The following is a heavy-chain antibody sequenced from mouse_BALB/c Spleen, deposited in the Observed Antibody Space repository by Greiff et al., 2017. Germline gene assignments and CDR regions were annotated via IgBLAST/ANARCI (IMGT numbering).Heavy chain of an antibody. D-gene: IGHD3-3*01. J-gene: IGHJ4*01. Sequence: VKLQESGAELVRPGASVTLSCKASGYTFTDYEMHWVKQTPVHGLEWIGAIDPETGGTAYNQKFKGKATLTADKSSSTAYMELRSLTSEDSAVYYCTRLRDGYAMDYWGQGTSVTVSS. V-gene: IGHV1-15*01. CDR1: GYTFTDYE. CDR3: TRLRDGYAMDY. CDR2: IDPETGGT.